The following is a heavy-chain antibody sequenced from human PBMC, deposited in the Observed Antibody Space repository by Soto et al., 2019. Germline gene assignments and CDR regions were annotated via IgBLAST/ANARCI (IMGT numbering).Heavy chain of an antibody. J-gene: IGHJ6*02. D-gene: IGHD3-10*01. CDR2: IYYSGST. Sequence: SEPLSLTCTVSGGSISSYYWSWIRQPPGKGLEWIGYIYYSGSTNYNPSLKSRVTISVDTSKNQFSLKLSSVTAADTAVYYCARVGVLGPWYYGMDVWGQGTTVTVSS. CDR3: ARVGVLGPWYYGMDV. V-gene: IGHV4-59*01. CDR1: GGSISSYY.